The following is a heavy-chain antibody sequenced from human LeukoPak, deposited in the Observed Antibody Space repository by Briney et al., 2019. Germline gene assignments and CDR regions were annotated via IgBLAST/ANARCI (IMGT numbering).Heavy chain of an antibody. V-gene: IGHV3-21*01. D-gene: IGHD2/OR15-2a*01. CDR3: ARDFYLIGAFDI. CDR1: GFTFSSYS. Sequence: NPGGSLRLSCAASGFTFSSYSMTWVRQAPGKGLGWVSSISSSSSYIYYADSVKGRFTISRDNAKNSLYLQMNSLRAEDTAVYYCARDFYLIGAFDIWGQGTMVTVSS. CDR2: ISSSSSYI. J-gene: IGHJ3*02.